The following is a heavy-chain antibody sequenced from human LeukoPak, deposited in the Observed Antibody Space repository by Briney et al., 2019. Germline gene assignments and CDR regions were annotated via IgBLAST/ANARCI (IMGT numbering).Heavy chain of an antibody. D-gene: IGHD6-19*01. J-gene: IGHJ4*02. V-gene: IGHV4-59*01. CDR2: IYYSGST. Sequence: SGTLSLTCTVSGGSISSYYWSWIRQPPGKGLEWIGYIYYSGSTNYNPSLKSRVTISVDTSKNQFSLKLSSVTAADTAVYYCARVSTSIAVAGFDYWGQGTLVTVSS. CDR3: ARVSTSIAVAGFDY. CDR1: GGSISSYY.